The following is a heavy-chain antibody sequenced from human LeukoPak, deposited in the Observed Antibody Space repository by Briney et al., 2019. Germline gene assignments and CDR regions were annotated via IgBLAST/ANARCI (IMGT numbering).Heavy chain of an antibody. J-gene: IGHJ4*02. D-gene: IGHD5-24*01. CDR3: AREFGHNRWYFDY. V-gene: IGHV3-30*03. CDR2: VSADGRTQ. CDR1: GFTFRTYS. Sequence: PGGSLTLSCAASGFTFRTYSIHWVRQAPGKGLEWVTVVSADGRTQLYSDSVKGRFTISRDNSLNTLHLQMNSLRTEDTAVYYCAREFGHNRWYFDYWGQGALVTVSS.